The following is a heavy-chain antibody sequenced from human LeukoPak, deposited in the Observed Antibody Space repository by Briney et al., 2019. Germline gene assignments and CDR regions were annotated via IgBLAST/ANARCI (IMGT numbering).Heavy chain of an antibody. D-gene: IGHD2-2*01. J-gene: IGHJ4*02. CDR1: GFTFSNYG. CDR3: ARLQPLVIPAAKLGFDY. CDR2: VSSSGANT. Sequence: PGGSLRLSCAASGFTFSNYGMGWVRQTPGKGLEWLSSVSSSGANTYYADSVKGRFTISRDNSRDRIYLQMNSLRTDDTAVYYCARLQPLVIPAAKLGFDYWGQGTLVTVSS. V-gene: IGHV3-23*01.